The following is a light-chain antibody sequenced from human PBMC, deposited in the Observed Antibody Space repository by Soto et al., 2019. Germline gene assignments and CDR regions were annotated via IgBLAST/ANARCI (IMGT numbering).Light chain of an antibody. V-gene: IGKV3-15*01. J-gene: IGKJ5*01. CDR1: QSVSSN. CDR3: QQYNNWPLSIT. Sequence: ERVMTQSPAALSVSTGERATLSCRASQSVSSNLAWYQQKPGQAPRLLIYGASTRATGIPARFSGSGSGTEFTLTISSLQSEDFAVYYCQQYNNWPLSITFGQGTRLEIK. CDR2: GAS.